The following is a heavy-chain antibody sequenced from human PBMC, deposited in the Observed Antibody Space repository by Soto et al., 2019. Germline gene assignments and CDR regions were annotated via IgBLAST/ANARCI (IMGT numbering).Heavy chain of an antibody. CDR2: ISGSGGST. D-gene: IGHD3-10*01. Sequence: EVQLLESGGGLVQPGGSLRLSCAASGFTFSSYAMSWVRQAPGKGLEWVSAISGSGGSTYYADSVKGRFTISRDNAKNTLYLQMNSLRAEDTAVYYCTKDLGIWFGELCQFDYWGQGTLVTFSS. V-gene: IGHV3-23*01. CDR3: TKDLGIWFGELCQFDY. CDR1: GFTFSSYA. J-gene: IGHJ4*02.